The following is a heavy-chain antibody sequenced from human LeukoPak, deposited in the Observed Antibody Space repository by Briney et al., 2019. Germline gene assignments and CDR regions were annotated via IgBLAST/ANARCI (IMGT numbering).Heavy chain of an antibody. CDR2: ISGSGDNT. CDR1: GFTFSSYA. J-gene: IGHJ6*02. CDR3: ARRFLEWSETYYYGMDV. V-gene: IGHV3-23*01. D-gene: IGHD3-3*01. Sequence: GGSLRLSCAASGFTFSSYAMSWVRQVPGKGLEWVSVISGSGDNTYYADSVKGRFTISRDNSKNMLYLQMNSLRAEDTAVYYCARRFLEWSETYYYGMDVWGQGTTVTVSS.